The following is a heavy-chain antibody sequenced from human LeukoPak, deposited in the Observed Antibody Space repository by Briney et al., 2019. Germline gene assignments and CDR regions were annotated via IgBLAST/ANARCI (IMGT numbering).Heavy chain of an antibody. CDR2: ISSSSSYT. V-gene: IGHV3-21*01. CDR3: ARSYDYVWGNYRYDFDY. D-gene: IGHD3-16*02. Sequence: GGSLRLSCAASGFTFSTYTMHWVRQAPGKGLEWVSSISSSSSYTYYTDSVKGRFTVSRDNAKNSLYLQMNSLRAEDTAVYYCARSYDYVWGNYRYDFDYWGQGTLVTVSS. J-gene: IGHJ4*02. CDR1: GFTFSTYT.